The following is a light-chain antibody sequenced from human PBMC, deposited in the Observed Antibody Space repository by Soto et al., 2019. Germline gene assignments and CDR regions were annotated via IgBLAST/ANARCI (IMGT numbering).Light chain of an antibody. CDR2: EVS. V-gene: IGLV2-14*03. Sequence: QSVLTQPASVSGSPGQSITISCTGTSSDVGGYNYVSWYQQHPGKGPKLMIYEVSNRPSEVSNRFSGSKSGNTATLTISGLQAEDEADYYCSSYTSTTTRVFGTGTKVTVL. CDR1: SSDVGGYNY. J-gene: IGLJ1*01. CDR3: SSYTSTTTRV.